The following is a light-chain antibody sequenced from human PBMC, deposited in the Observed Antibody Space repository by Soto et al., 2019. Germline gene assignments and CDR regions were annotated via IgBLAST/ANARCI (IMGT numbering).Light chain of an antibody. CDR3: QQYGGSPRT. Sequence: EIVLSQSPVTLSLSPGERGTLSCRASQSVGTSLAWYQQKPGQAPRLLIYGASNRATGIPDRFSGSGSGTDFTLTISKLEPEDFAVYHCQQYGGSPRTFGQGTNVDI. CDR1: QSVGTS. J-gene: IGKJ1*01. V-gene: IGKV3-20*01. CDR2: GAS.